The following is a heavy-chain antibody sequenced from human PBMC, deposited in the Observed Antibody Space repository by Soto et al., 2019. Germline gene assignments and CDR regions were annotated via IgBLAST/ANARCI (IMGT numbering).Heavy chain of an antibody. CDR3: APRRHYYDSSGYY. D-gene: IGHD3-22*01. J-gene: IGHJ4*02. Sequence: PGGSLRLSCAASGFTFSRYAMSWVRQAPGKGLEWVSAISGSGGSTYYADSVKGLFTISRDNSKNTLYLQMNSLRAEDTAVYYCAPRRHYYDSSGYYWGQGTLVTSPQ. CDR2: ISGSGGST. V-gene: IGHV3-23*01. CDR1: GFTFSRYA.